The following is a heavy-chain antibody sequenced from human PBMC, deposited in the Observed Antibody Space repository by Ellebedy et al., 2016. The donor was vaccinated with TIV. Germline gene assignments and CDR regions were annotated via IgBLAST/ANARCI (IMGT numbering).Heavy chain of an antibody. Sequence: GESLKISCAASGFIFSDYSMNWVRQAPGKGLEWVAYIRYSSSRLYYAGSVKGRFTISRDNAKNSLFLQMNSLKAEDTAVYYCARDWGTVGTKSFDYWGQGNLVTVSS. J-gene: IGHJ4*02. CDR1: GFIFSDYS. V-gene: IGHV3-21*05. CDR3: ARDWGTVGTKSFDY. CDR2: IRYSSSRL. D-gene: IGHD1-26*01.